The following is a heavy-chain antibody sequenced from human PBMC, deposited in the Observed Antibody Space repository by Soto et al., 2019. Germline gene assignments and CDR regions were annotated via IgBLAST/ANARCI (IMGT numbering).Heavy chain of an antibody. V-gene: IGHV6-1*01. Sequence: SQTLSPTCAISGDSVSNNSAAWNWIRQSPSRGLEWLGRTYYRSKWYNDYAVSVKSRITINPDTSKNQFSLQLNSVTPEDTAVYYCAREIRGWSSGYYYYYGMDVWGQGTPLTVSS. D-gene: IGHD6-19*01. CDR2: TYYRSKWYN. CDR1: GDSVSNNSAA. CDR3: AREIRGWSSGYYYYYGMDV. J-gene: IGHJ6*02.